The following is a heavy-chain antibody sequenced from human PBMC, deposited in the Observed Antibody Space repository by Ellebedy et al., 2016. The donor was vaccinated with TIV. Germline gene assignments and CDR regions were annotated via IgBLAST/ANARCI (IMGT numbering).Heavy chain of an antibody. D-gene: IGHD3-16*01. V-gene: IGHV1-69*13. Sequence: ASVKVSCKASGSILRSHAISWVRQAPGQGLEWMGGIIAIFGTTTYAQKFQGRLTITADEATTTVYMELNSLKPEDTAVYYCARGPNYYETTFEYWGQGTLVTVSS. CDR3: ARGPNYYETTFEY. CDR1: GSILRSHA. J-gene: IGHJ4*02. CDR2: IIAIFGTT.